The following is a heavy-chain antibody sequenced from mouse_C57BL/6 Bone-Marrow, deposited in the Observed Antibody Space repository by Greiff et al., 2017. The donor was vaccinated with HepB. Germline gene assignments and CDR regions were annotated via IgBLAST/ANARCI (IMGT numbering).Heavy chain of an antibody. CDR3: GRHDGSSIYAMDY. CDR2: IHPNSGST. Sequence: VQLQQPGAELVKPGASVKLSCKASGYTFTSYWMHWVKQRPGQGLEWIGMIHPNSGSTNYNEKFKNKATLTVDKSSSTAYMQLSSLTSEDAAVYYCGRHDGSSIYAMDYWGQGTSVTVSS. D-gene: IGHD1-1*01. V-gene: IGHV1-64*01. CDR1: GYTFTSYW. J-gene: IGHJ4*01.